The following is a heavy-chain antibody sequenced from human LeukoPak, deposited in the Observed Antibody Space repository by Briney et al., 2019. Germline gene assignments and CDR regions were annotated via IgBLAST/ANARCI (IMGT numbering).Heavy chain of an antibody. CDR3: AKDPRGHVLRFLEWLLHDAFDI. D-gene: IGHD3-3*01. Sequence: GGSLRLSCAASGFTFGSYGMHWVRQAPGKGLEWVAVISYDGSNKYYADSVKGRFTIPRDNSKNTLYLQMNSLRAEDTAVYYCAKDPRGHVLRFLEWLLHDAFDIWGQGTMVTVSS. V-gene: IGHV3-30*18. J-gene: IGHJ3*02. CDR1: GFTFGSYG. CDR2: ISYDGSNK.